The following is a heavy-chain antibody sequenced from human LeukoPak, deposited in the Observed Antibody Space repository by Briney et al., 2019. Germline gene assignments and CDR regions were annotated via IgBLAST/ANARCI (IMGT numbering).Heavy chain of an antibody. D-gene: IGHD3-10*01. CDR3: AKLAKYFYGSEAYYFFEH. V-gene: IGHV3-7*01. J-gene: IGHJ4*02. CDR1: GFSFTTYW. Sequence: GGSLRLSCAASGFSFTTYWMGWVRQAPGKGLEWVANINQDGTEKYYVDSVKGRFTISRDNAKNSLYLQMNSLRVEDTAVYYCAKLAKYFYGSEAYYFFEHWGQGTPVTASS. CDR2: INQDGTEK.